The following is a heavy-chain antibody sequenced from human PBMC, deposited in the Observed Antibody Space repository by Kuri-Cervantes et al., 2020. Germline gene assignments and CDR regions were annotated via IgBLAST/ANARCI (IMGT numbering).Heavy chain of an antibody. J-gene: IGHJ4*02. D-gene: IGHD2-21*02. CDR2: ISYDGSNK. Sequence: LSLTCAASGFTFNYYWMTWVRQAPGKGLEWVAVISYDGSNKYYADSVKGRFTISRDNSKNTLYLQMNSLRAEDTAVYYCARDFSVTNPFSFDYWGQGTLVTVSS. CDR3: ARDFSVTNPFSFDY. CDR1: GFTFNYYW. V-gene: IGHV3-30-3*01.